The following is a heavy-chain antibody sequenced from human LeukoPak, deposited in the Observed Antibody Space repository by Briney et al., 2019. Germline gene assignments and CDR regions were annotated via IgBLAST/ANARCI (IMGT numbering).Heavy chain of an antibody. V-gene: IGHV1-46*01. Sequence: ASVKVSCKASGYTFTSYYMHWVRQAPGQGPEWMGIINPSGGSTSYAQKFQGRVTMTRDTSTSTVYMELSSLRSEDTAVYYCARDPMVRGASLGFDPWGQGTLVTVSS. CDR1: GYTFTSYY. J-gene: IGHJ5*02. CDR3: ARDPMVRGASLGFDP. D-gene: IGHD3-10*01. CDR2: INPSGGST.